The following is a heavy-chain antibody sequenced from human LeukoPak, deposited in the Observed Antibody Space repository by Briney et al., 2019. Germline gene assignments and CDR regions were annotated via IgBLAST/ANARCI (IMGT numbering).Heavy chain of an antibody. V-gene: IGHV4-59*06. J-gene: IGHJ4*02. CDR1: GGSISSYY. CDR3: AREGYDSSYYYYLDY. CDR2: IYYSGST. Sequence: SETLSLTCTVSGGSISSYYWSWIRQPAGKGLEWIGNIYYSGSTYYNPSLKSRVTISVDTSKSQFSLKLSSVTAADTAVYYCAREGYDSSYYYYLDYWGQGTLVTVSS. D-gene: IGHD3-22*01.